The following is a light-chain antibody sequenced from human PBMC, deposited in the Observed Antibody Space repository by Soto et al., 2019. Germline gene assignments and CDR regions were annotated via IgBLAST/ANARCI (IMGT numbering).Light chain of an antibody. CDR1: QSVSSNY. J-gene: IGKJ1*01. CDR2: GAS. Sequence: EIVLTQSPGTLSLSPGERATLSCRASQSVSSNYLAWYQRKPGQAPRLLIYGASSRATGIPNRFSGSGSGTYFTLTITRLAPEDFAVYYCQQYCSSPPTFGQGTKVEIK. CDR3: QQYCSSPPT. V-gene: IGKV3-20*01.